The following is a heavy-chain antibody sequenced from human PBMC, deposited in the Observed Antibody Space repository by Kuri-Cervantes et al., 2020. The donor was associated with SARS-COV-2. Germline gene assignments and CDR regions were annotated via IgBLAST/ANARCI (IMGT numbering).Heavy chain of an antibody. J-gene: IGHJ3*02. CDR3: ARVRGRNDFWSGYRERWGDAFDI. D-gene: IGHD3-3*01. V-gene: IGHV3-74*01. CDR2: INSDGSST. CDR1: GFTFSSYW. Sequence: GESLKISCAASGFTFSSYWMHWVRQAPGKGLVWVSRINSDGSSTSYADSVKGRFTISRDNAKNTLYLQMNSLRAEDTAVYYCARVRGRNDFWSGYRERWGDAFDIWGQGTMVTVSS.